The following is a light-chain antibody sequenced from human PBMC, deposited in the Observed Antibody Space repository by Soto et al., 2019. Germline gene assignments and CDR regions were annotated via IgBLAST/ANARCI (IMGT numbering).Light chain of an antibody. J-gene: IGKJ1*01. CDR3: QQYNKWPPWT. V-gene: IGKV3-15*01. Sequence: EIVRTQSPYTLSVSPGERDTLACRASQSVRTNLAWYQQKPGQAPRILMYGASTRATGIPARFSGSGSGTEFTLTISSLQSEDFAVYYCQQYNKWPPWTFGQGTKVDIK. CDR1: QSVRTN. CDR2: GAS.